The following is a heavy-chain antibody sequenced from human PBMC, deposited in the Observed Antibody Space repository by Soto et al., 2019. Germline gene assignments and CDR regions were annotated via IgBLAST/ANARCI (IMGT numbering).Heavy chain of an antibody. CDR3: ARQKTYSSSWYDY. Sequence: PSETLSLTCTVSGGSIINYYWTWIRQPAGKGLEWIGRIYSSGTANYNPSLRSRVTMSVDRSKNQFSLKLSSVTAADTALYYCARQKTYSSSWYDYWGHGTLGTVSS. CDR1: GGSIINYY. V-gene: IGHV4-4*07. CDR2: IYSSGTA. D-gene: IGHD6-13*01. J-gene: IGHJ5*01.